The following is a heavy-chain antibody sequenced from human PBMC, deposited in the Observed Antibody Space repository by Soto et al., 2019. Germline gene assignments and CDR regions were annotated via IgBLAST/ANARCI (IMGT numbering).Heavy chain of an antibody. D-gene: IGHD6-19*01. V-gene: IGHV4-39*01. Sequence: SETLSLTCTVSGGSISSSSYYWGWIRQPPGKGLEWIGSIYYSGSTYYNPSLKSRVTISVDTSKNQFSLKLSSLTAADTAVYYCARNAVHSSGFTDYWGQGTLVT. CDR3: ARNAVHSSGFTDY. J-gene: IGHJ4*02. CDR1: GGSISSSSYY. CDR2: IYYSGST.